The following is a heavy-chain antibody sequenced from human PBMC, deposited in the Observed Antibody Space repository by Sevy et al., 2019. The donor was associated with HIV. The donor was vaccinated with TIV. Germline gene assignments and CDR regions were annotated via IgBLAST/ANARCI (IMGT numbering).Heavy chain of an antibody. J-gene: IGHJ4*02. V-gene: IGHV3-21*01. CDR2: ISSGGTYR. CDR1: GFTFSSYS. Sequence: GGSLRLSCAASGFTFSSYSMNWVRQAPGKGLEWVSSISSGGTYRYYADSVKGRFTISRDNAKNSLYLQMNSLRAEDTAVCYCASEVLGSSFVYFDYWGQGTLVTVSS. CDR3: ASEVLGSSFVYFDY. D-gene: IGHD6-13*01.